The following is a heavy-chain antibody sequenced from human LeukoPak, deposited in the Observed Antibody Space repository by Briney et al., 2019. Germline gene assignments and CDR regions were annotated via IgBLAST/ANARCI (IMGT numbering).Heavy chain of an antibody. CDR2: ISTYNGNT. V-gene: IGHV1-18*01. Sequence: ASVKVSCKASGYAFINYAINWVRQAPGQGLEWMGWISTYNGNTNYAQKLQGRITMTTDASTSTAYVELRSLGSDDTAVYYCAGGRDYGDQRGNLDFWGQGTLVTVSS. D-gene: IGHD4-17*01. CDR1: GYAFINYA. CDR3: AGGRDYGDQRGNLDF. J-gene: IGHJ4*02.